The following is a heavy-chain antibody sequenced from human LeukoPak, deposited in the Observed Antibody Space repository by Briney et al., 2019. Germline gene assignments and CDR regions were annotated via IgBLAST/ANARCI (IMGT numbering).Heavy chain of an antibody. J-gene: IGHJ4*02. D-gene: IGHD4-17*01. CDR1: GYTFTVYY. V-gene: IGHV1-2*02. CDR2: INPHSGGT. CDR3: ARDDYGDYKYYFDY. Sequence: ASVKVSCKASGYTFTVYYMHWVRQAPGQGLEWMGWINPHSGGTNYAQKFQGRVTMTRDTSISTAYMELSRLRSDDTAVYYCARDDYGDYKYYFDYWGRGTLVTVSS.